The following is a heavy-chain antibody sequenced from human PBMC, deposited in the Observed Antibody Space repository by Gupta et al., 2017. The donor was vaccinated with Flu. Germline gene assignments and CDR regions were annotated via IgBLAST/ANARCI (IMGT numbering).Heavy chain of an antibody. V-gene: IGHV3-21*01. CDR2: MSSSTVYI. J-gene: IGHJ4*02. CDR1: GFTFSSAA. D-gene: IGHD6-19*01. CDR3: ARVRHGSTSGWVDY. Sequence: EVHLVESGGGLVKAGGSLRLSCAADGFTFSSAAMTWVRQAPGKGLEWVSSMSSSTVYIWYADSVKGRFTISRDNAKNSLYLQINSLRAEDTAVYYCARVRHGSTSGWVDYWGQGTLVSVSS.